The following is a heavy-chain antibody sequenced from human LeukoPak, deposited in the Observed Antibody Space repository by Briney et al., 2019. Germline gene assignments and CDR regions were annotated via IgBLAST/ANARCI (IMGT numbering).Heavy chain of an antibody. CDR2: IHYTGST. V-gene: IGHV4-59*01. D-gene: IGHD5-12*01. CDR3: ARLPRGAFDI. CDR1: GGSLNSDY. J-gene: IGHJ3*02. Sequence: PSETLSLTCTVSGGSLNSDYWTWIRRPPGKGLEYIGYIHYTGSTYYNPFLKSRVIISVDTSKNQFSLKVSSVTAADTAVYYCARLPRGAFDIWGQGTMVTVSS.